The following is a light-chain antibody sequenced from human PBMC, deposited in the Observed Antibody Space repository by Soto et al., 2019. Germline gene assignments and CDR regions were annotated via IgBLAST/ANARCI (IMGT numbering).Light chain of an antibody. CDR1: QDINTY. Sequence: DVQMTQSPSSLSASVGDRITIGCRSSQDINTYLNWYQKKPGQAPNLLIYYASTLKSGVPLRFSGSGSGTDFTLTISTLQPEDFAVYYCQQSYNTPPTFGGGTKVEIK. CDR2: YAS. CDR3: QQSYNTPPT. V-gene: IGKV1-39*01. J-gene: IGKJ4*01.